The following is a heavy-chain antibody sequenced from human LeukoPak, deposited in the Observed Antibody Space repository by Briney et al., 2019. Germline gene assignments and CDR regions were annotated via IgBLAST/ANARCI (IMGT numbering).Heavy chain of an antibody. CDR2: IYHSGST. J-gene: IGHJ4*02. V-gene: IGHV4-4*02. CDR1: GGSISSSNW. CDR3: ARALPYSGSYYRGVRGYFDY. D-gene: IGHD1-26*01. Sequence: PSETLSLTCAVSGGSISSSNWWSWVRQPPGKGLEWIGEIYHSGSTNYNPSLKSRVTISVDKSKNQFSLKLSSVTAADTAVYYCARALPYSGSYYRGVRGYFDYWGQGTLVTVSS.